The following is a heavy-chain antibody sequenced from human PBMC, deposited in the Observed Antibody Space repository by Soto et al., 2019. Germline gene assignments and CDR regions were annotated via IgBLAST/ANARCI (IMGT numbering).Heavy chain of an antibody. J-gene: IGHJ3*02. Sequence: VKVSCKDSGGTFSSYAISWVRQAPGQGLEWMGGIIPIFGTANYAQKFQGRVTITADKSTSTAYMELSSLRSEDTAVYYCARERRTTDAFDIWGQGTMVTVSS. V-gene: IGHV1-69*13. CDR3: ARERRTTDAFDI. CDR1: GGTFSSYA. CDR2: IIPIFGTA.